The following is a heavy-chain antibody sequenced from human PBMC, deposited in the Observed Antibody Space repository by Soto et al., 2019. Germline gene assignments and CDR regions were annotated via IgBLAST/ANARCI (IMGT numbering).Heavy chain of an antibody. CDR3: AATPGGGGY. D-gene: IGHD3-10*01. V-gene: IGHV3-53*01. J-gene: IGHJ4*02. CDR1: GFTVSNNY. CDR2: IYSGGYT. Sequence: EVQLVESGGGLIQPGGSLRLSCAVSGFTVSNNYMSWVRQAPGKGLEGVSVIYSGGYTAYGDSVKGRFTISRDNSKNTIFLQSKSRGAAAPAVYYCAATPGGGGYWGQGTLVTVSS.